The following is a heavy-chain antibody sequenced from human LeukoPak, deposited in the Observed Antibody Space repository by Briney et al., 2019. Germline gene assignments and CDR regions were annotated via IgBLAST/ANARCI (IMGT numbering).Heavy chain of an antibody. V-gene: IGHV1-69*04. CDR2: NIPVLDSV. J-gene: IGHJ1*01. Sequence: GASVKVSCKVSGGTFSSNAISWIRQAPGQGLEWMGRNIPVLDSVNYAQKFQGRVSIIADTSASTAYMELTSLTSEDTALYLCAREGGGGNFRHWGQGTLVTVSS. CDR1: GGTFSSNA. D-gene: IGHD3-16*01. CDR3: AREGGGGNFRH.